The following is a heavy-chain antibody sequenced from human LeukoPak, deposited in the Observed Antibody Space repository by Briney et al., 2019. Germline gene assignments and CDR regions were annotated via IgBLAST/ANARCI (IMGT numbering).Heavy chain of an antibody. J-gene: IGHJ4*02. CDR1: GGSISSYY. CDR3: ARLYSGSYSN. CDR2: INHSGST. D-gene: IGHD1-26*01. V-gene: IGHV4-34*01. Sequence: SETLSLTCTVSGGSISSYYWSWIRQPPGKGLEWIGEINHSGSTNYNPSLKSRVTISVDTSKNQFSLKLSSVTAADTAVYYCARLYSGSYSNWGQGTLVTVSS.